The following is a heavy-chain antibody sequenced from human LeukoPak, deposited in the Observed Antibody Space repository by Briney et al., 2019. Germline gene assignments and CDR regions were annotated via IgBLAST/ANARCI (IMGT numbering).Heavy chain of an antibody. CDR2: INPDGSEK. Sequence: PGGSLRLSCAASGFXFPRYWMIWVSQAPGKGLEGVANINPDGSEKHYVDSVKGRLTISRDNAKNSLYLQMNGLRAEDTAVYYCARLTAGSDYFDSWGQGTLVTVSS. J-gene: IGHJ4*02. D-gene: IGHD6-13*01. CDR3: ARLTAGSDYFDS. V-gene: IGHV3-7*04. CDR1: GFXFPRYW.